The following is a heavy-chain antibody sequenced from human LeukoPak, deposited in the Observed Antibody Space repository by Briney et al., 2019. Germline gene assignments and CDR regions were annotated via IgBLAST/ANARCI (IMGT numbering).Heavy chain of an antibody. Sequence: TSETLSLTCAVSGGSISSGGYSWSWIRQPPGKGLEWIGYIYYSGSTSYNPSLKSRVTISVDTSKNQFSLKLSSVTAADTAVYYCARERVTAIRGYDYWGQGTLVTVSS. CDR1: GGSISSGGYS. J-gene: IGHJ4*02. CDR2: IYYSGST. D-gene: IGHD2-21*02. V-gene: IGHV4-61*08. CDR3: ARERVTAIRGYDY.